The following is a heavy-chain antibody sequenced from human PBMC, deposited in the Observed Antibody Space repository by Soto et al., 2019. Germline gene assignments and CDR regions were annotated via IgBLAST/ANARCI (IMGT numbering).Heavy chain of an antibody. CDR1: GFTFSSYA. J-gene: IGHJ4*02. CDR3: AKDRSVRIYSSGWYYFDY. V-gene: IGHV3-23*01. CDR2: ISGSGGST. D-gene: IGHD6-19*01. Sequence: GGSLRLSCAASGFTFSSYAMSWVRQAPGKGLEWVSAISGSGGSTYYADSVKGRFTISRDNSKNTLYLQMNSLRAEDTAVYYCAKDRSVRIYSSGWYYFDYWGQGTLVTVSS.